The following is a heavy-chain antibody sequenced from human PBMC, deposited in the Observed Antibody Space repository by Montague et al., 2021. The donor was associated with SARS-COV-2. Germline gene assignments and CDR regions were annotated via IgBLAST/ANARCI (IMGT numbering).Heavy chain of an antibody. CDR1: GGSITRYYY. CDR3: ARPLVRGVPKAFDI. CDR2: TYYSGTT. D-gene: IGHD3-10*01. J-gene: IGHJ3*02. V-gene: IGHV4-39*01. Sequence: ESLSLVYTVSGGSITRYYYCGWLRQPPGKGLEWVGNTYYSGTTFINPSLESRVTTSVDASKNQFSLNLTSVTAADTAVYYCARPLVRGVPKAFDIWGQGALVIVSS.